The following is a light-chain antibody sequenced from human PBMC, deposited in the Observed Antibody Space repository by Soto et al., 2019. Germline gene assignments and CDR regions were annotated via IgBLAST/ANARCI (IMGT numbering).Light chain of an antibody. Sequence: QSVLTQPPSASGTPGQRVTISCSGSSSNIRSNTVNWYQQLPGTAPKLLIYSNNQRPSGVPDRFSGSKSGTSASLAISALQSEYEADYYCAAWDDCLNGLVFGTGTKLTVL. CDR1: SSNIRSNT. V-gene: IGLV1-44*01. CDR2: SNN. CDR3: AAWDDCLNGLV. J-gene: IGLJ1*01.